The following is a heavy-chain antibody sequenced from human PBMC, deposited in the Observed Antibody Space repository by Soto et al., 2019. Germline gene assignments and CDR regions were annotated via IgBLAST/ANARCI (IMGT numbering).Heavy chain of an antibody. CDR3: ARGPLYGEYYYYMDV. J-gene: IGHJ6*03. CDR1: GGSFSGYY. CDR2: INHSGST. D-gene: IGHD4-17*01. Sequence: SETLSLTCAVYGGSFSGYYWSWIRQPPGKELEWIGEINHSGSTNYNPSLKSRVTISVDTSKNQFSLKLSSVTAADTAVYYCARGPLYGEYYYYMDVWGKGTTVTVSS. V-gene: IGHV4-34*01.